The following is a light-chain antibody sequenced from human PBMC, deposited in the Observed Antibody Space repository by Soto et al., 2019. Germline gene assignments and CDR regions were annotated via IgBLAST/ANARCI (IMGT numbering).Light chain of an antibody. CDR3: SSYAGSSNYV. Sequence: QSVLTQPASVSGSPGQSITISCTGTSSDVGGYNYVPWYQHHPGKAPKLMIYEVYKRPSGVPDRFSGSKSGNTASLTVSGLQAEDEADYYCSSYAGSSNYVFGTGTKVTVL. CDR1: SSDVGGYNY. CDR2: EVY. J-gene: IGLJ1*01. V-gene: IGLV2-8*01.